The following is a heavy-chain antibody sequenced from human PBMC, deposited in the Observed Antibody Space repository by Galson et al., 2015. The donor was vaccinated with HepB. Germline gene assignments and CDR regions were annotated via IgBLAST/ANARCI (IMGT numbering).Heavy chain of an antibody. Sequence: SVKVSCKASGYTFTAYGITWVRQAPGQGLEWMGWINPSNGNTNYAQRLQGRVTMTTDKSTSTAYMELRSLRSDDTAVYYCARGVAVAAHYYFDHWGQGTLVTVSS. CDR2: INPSNGNT. CDR1: GYTFTAYG. CDR3: ARGVAVAAHYYFDH. D-gene: IGHD6-19*01. V-gene: IGHV1-18*01. J-gene: IGHJ4*02.